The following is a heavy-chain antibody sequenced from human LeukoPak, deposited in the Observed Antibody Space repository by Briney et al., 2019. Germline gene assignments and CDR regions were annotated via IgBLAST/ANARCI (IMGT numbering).Heavy chain of an antibody. CDR2: MNPNSGNT. D-gene: IGHD4-17*01. CDR1: GYTFTSYD. J-gene: IGHJ4*02. Sequence: ASVKVSCKASGYTFTSYDINWVRQATGQGLEWMGWMNPNSGNTSYAQKFQGRVTMTRNTSISTAYMELSSLRSEDTAVYYCARVDYGDYVADYWGQGTLVTVSS. CDR3: ARVDYGDYVADY. V-gene: IGHV1-8*01.